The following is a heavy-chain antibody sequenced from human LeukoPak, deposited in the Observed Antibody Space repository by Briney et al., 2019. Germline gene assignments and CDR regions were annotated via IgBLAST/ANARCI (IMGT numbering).Heavy chain of an antibody. V-gene: IGHV3-53*01. CDR2: IYSGGNT. D-gene: IGHD3-10*01. Sequence: GGSLRLSCAASGVTFGSYAMNWVRQAPGEGREWGSVIYSGGNTYYAYSVKGRFTISRDTSKNTLYPQMNSLRPQDTAVYYCARSPPTSPRDLWFGVMGYFDYWGQGTLVTVSS. J-gene: IGHJ4*02. CDR1: GVTFGSYA. CDR3: ARSPPTSPRDLWFGVMGYFDY.